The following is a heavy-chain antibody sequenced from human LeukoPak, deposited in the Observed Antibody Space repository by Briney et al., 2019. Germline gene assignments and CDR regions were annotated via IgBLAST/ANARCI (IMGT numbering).Heavy chain of an antibody. CDR1: GGSFSGYY. CDR2: INHSGST. D-gene: IGHD4-17*01. J-gene: IGHJ4*02. V-gene: IGHV4-34*01. Sequence: PSETLSLTCAVYGGSFSGYYWSWIRQPPGKGLEWIGEINHSGSTNYNPSLKSRVTISVDTSKNQFSLKLSSVTAADTAVYYCARDAPDYGDYFDYWGQGTLVTVSS. CDR3: ARDAPDYGDYFDY.